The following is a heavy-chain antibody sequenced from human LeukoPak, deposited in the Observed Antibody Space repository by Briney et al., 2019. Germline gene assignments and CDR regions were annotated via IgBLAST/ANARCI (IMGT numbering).Heavy chain of an antibody. V-gene: IGHV3-7*01. CDR3: ARDHVTVGLLFDY. D-gene: IGHD2/OR15-2a*01. CDR1: GFTFSNHW. CDR2: TNQDESQK. Sequence: GGSLRLSCAASGFTFSNHWMAWVRQAPGKGLEWVATTNQDESQKYYVDSVKGRFTISRDNAKNSLFLQMSSLRAEDTAVYYCARDHVTVGLLFDYWGRGTLVTVSS. J-gene: IGHJ4*02.